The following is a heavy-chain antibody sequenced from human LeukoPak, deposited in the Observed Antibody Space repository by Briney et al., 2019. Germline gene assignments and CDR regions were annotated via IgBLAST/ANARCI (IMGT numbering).Heavy chain of an antibody. D-gene: IGHD2-15*01. J-gene: IGHJ3*02. Sequence: GGSLRLSCAASGFTFSNYWMSWVRQAPGKGLEWVAHINQDGSEKYYVDSVKGRFTISRDNAKNSLYLQMNRLREEDTAAYYCAREGVGYYGNIVVAFAFDIWGQGTMVTVSS. CDR2: INQDGSEK. CDR1: GFTFSNYW. V-gene: IGHV3-7*05. CDR3: AREGVGYYGNIVVAFAFDI.